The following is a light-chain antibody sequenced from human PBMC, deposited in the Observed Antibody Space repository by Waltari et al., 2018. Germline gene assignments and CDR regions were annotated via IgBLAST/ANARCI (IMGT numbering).Light chain of an antibody. CDR3: QNHERLPSV. Sequence: EIGLTQPPGTLSLSQGERATLSCRASQSIGRYLIWYQQKPGQAPRLLIYGASTRAAGIPDRFSGSGSGTDFSLTISRLEPEDFAVYYCQNHERLPSVFGQGTKVEIK. J-gene: IGKJ1*01. CDR1: QSIGRY. CDR2: GAS. V-gene: IGKV3-20*01.